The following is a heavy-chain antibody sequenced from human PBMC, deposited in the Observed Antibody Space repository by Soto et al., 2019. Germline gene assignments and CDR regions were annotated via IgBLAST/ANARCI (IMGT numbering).Heavy chain of an antibody. CDR2: TYYRSRWYN. V-gene: IGHV6-1*01. CDR1: GDSVSSNSAA. J-gene: IGHJ6*03. D-gene: IGHD2-15*01. CDR3: AGTPSAHRYYRGG. Sequence: SQTLSLTCAISGDSVSSNSAAWNWIRQSPSRGLEWLGRTYYRSRWYNDYAVSVKSRITVNPDTSKNQFSLHLNSVTPEHTALFFCAGTPSAHRYYRGGLEKGPTGAVAS.